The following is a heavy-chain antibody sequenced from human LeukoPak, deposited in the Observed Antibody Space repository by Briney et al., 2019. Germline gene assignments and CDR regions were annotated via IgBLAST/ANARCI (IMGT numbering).Heavy chain of an antibody. CDR3: AREGEHGDSTSQDY. D-gene: IGHD4-17*01. Sequence: ASVKVSCKASGYTFTGYYMHWVRQAPGQGLEWMGWINPNSGGTNYAQKFQGRVTMTRDTSISTAYMELSRLGSDDTAVYYCAREGEHGDSTSQDYWGQGTLVTVSS. CDR2: INPNSGGT. CDR1: GYTFTGYY. J-gene: IGHJ4*02. V-gene: IGHV1-2*02.